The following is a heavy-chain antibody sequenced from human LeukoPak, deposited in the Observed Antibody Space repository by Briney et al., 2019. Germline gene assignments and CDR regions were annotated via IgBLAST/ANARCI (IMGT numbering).Heavy chain of an antibody. CDR3: ARAGLYSSGRYYFDY. J-gene: IGHJ4*02. CDR1: GFTFSSPW. Sequence: GGSLRLSCVASGFTFSSPWMSWVRQAPGKGLEWVATIKPDESEKFYLDSVKGRFTISRDNAKNSLYLQVNSLRAEDTAVYYCARAGLYSSGRYYFDYWGQGTLVTVSS. V-gene: IGHV3-7*01. D-gene: IGHD6-25*01. CDR2: IKPDESEK.